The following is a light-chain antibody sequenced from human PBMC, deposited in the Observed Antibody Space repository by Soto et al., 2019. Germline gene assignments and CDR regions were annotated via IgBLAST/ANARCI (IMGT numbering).Light chain of an antibody. V-gene: IGKV3-15*01. CDR3: QQYTDWPRT. Sequence: EIVMTQSPVTLSVSPGERVTLSCRASQSVSSKLVWYQQKPGQAPRLLIYGASTRATGIPARFSGSGTGTEFTHTISSLQSEDFAVYYCQQYTDWPRTFGQGTKVEAK. CDR2: GAS. J-gene: IGKJ1*01. CDR1: QSVSSK.